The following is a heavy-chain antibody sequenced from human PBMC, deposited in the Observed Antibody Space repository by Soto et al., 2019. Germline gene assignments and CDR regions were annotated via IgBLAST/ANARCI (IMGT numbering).Heavy chain of an antibody. Sequence: QVQLVQSGAEVKKPGSSVKVSCKASGGTFSSYAISWVRQAPGQGLEWMGGIIPIFGTANYAQKFQGRVTITADESTSTAYMELSSLRSEDTAVYYCARSPSYGSGSYYSKNYYYYGMDVWGQGTTVTVSS. CDR2: IIPIFGTA. D-gene: IGHD3-10*01. J-gene: IGHJ6*02. CDR3: ARSPSYGSGSYYSKNYYYYGMDV. CDR1: GGTFSSYA. V-gene: IGHV1-69*01.